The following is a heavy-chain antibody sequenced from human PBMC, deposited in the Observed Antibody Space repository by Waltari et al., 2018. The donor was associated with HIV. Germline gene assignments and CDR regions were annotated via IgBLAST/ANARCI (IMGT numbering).Heavy chain of an antibody. Sequence: QVQLRQWGAGLLKPSATLSLTCAVYGGSFSGSYWSWIRQPPGKGLEWIGEINHSGSTNYNPSLKSRVTISVDTSKNQFSLKLTSVTAADTAVFYCARARLVSRGQYCSTTSCLPHYYYYYGMDVWGQGTTVTVSS. CDR1: GGSFSGSY. CDR2: INHSGST. V-gene: IGHV4-34*01. D-gene: IGHD2-2*01. J-gene: IGHJ6*02. CDR3: ARARLVSRGQYCSTTSCLPHYYYYYGMDV.